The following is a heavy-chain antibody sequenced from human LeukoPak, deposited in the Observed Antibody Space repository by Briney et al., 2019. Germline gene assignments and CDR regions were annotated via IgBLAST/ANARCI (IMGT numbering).Heavy chain of an antibody. V-gene: IGHV4-61*03. Sequence: SETLSLTCAVSGGSISSGGYSWSWLRQPPGKALEWIGYIYYSGNTNYNPSLEGRVTISVDTSKNHFSVKLSSVTAADTAVYYCARSQNYYGSGDYWSQGTLVTVSS. J-gene: IGHJ4*02. CDR2: IYYSGNT. D-gene: IGHD3-10*01. CDR3: ARSQNYYGSGDY. CDR1: GGSISSGGYS.